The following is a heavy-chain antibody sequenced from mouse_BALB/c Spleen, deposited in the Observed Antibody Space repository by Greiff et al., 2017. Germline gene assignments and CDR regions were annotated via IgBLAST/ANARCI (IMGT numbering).Heavy chain of an antibody. D-gene: IGHD3-3*01. CDR1: GFTFSSYT. CDR3: TRPRDEGYFDY. J-gene: IGHJ2*01. CDR2: ISSGGSYT. Sequence: EVQLVESGGGLVKPGGSLKLSCAASGFTFSSYTMSWVRQTPEKRLEWVATISSGGSYTYYPDSVKGRFTISRDNAKNTLYLQMSSLKSEDTAMYYCTRPRDEGYFDYWGQGTTLTVSS. V-gene: IGHV5-6-4*01.